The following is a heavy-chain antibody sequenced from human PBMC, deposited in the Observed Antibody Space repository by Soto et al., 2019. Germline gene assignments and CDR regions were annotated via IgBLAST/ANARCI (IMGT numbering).Heavy chain of an antibody. Sequence: QVQLVQSGAEVKKPGASVKVSCKASGYTFTSYDINWVRQATGQGLEWMGWMNPNSGNTGYAQKFQGRVTMTRNTSQSTAYRELSSLRSEDTAVYYCARTPSGVVGAPRINWLDPWGQGTLVTVSS. CDR2: MNPNSGNT. CDR1: GYTFTSYD. V-gene: IGHV1-8*01. J-gene: IGHJ5*02. D-gene: IGHD2-15*01. CDR3: ARTPSGVVGAPRINWLDP.